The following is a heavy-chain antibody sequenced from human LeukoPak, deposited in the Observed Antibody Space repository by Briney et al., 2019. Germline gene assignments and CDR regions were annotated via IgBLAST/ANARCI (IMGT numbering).Heavy chain of an antibody. CDR3: ARVGHGSGCAS. D-gene: IGHD6-19*01. CDR1: GFTFSSYS. V-gene: IGHV3-64*01. Sequence: PGGSLRLSCAASGFTFSSYSMHWVRQAPGKGLEFVSAISSNGGSTYYANSVKGRFTISRDISKNTLYLQMGSLRPEDMAVYYCARVGHGSGCASWGQGTLVTVSS. J-gene: IGHJ4*02. CDR2: ISSNGGST.